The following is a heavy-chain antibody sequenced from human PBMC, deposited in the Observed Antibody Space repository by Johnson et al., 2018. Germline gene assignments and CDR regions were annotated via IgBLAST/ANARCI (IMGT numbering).Heavy chain of an antibody. CDR2: ISSSGSTI. V-gene: IGHV3-48*03. J-gene: IGHJ1*01. D-gene: IGHD3-22*01. Sequence: VQLVQSGGGLVQPGRSLRLSCTASGFTFGDYAMSWFRQAPGKGLEWVSYISSSGSTIYYADSVKGRFTISRDNAKNSLYLQMNSLRAEDTALYYCAKDSSGYLSNFQHWGQGTLVTVSS. CDR1: GFTFGDYA. CDR3: AKDSSGYLSNFQH.